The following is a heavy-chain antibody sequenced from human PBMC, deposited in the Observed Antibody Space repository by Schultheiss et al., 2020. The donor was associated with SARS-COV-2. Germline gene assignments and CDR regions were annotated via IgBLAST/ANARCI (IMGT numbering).Heavy chain of an antibody. Sequence: SETLSLTCAVYGGSFSCYYWSWIRQPPGKGLEWIGYIYYSGSTNYNPSLKSRVTMSVDTSKNQFSLKLSSVTAADTAVYYCARRPHYFDYWGQGTLVTVSS. CDR2: IYYSGST. CDR1: GGSFSCYY. J-gene: IGHJ4*02. CDR3: ARRPHYFDY. V-gene: IGHV4-59*12.